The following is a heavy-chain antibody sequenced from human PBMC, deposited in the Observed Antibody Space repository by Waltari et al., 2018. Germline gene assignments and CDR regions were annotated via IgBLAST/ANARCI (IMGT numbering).Heavy chain of an antibody. CDR3: ARHKAAAGLMIDY. Sequence: QLQLQESGPGLVKASETLSLTCTVSGGSISTSDYYWGWIRQPPGKGLEWIGSIYFSVNTYYNPSLKSRVTISVDTSKKQFSLRLNSVTAADTAVYFCARHKAAAGLMIDYWGQGTLVTVSS. D-gene: IGHD6-13*01. V-gene: IGHV4-39*01. CDR1: GGSISTSDYY. CDR2: IYFSVNT. J-gene: IGHJ4*02.